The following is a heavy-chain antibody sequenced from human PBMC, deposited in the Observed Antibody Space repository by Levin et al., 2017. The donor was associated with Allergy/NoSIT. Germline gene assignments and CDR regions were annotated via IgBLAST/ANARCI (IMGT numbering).Heavy chain of an antibody. CDR2: INTNTGNP. CDR3: ARGEELWFRELSPSYFDY. V-gene: IGHV7-4-1*02. Sequence: ASVKVSCKASGYTFTSYAMNWVRQAPGQGLEWMGWINTNTGNPTYAQGFTGRFVFSLDTSVSTAYLQISSLKAEDTAVYYCARGEELWFRELSPSYFDYWGQGTLVTVSS. J-gene: IGHJ4*02. D-gene: IGHD3-10*01. CDR1: GYTFTSYA.